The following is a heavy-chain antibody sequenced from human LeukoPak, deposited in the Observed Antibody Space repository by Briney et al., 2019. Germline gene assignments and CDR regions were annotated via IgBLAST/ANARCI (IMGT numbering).Heavy chain of an antibody. Sequence: GGSLRLSCSASGFTFSNFAMSWVRPAPGKGLEWVSAMSSVTYYADSVKGRFTISRDDSKSTLFLQMNSLRAEDTAVYYCAKAFFSGSGGNHKHFDSWGQGTLVTVSS. CDR1: GFTFSNFA. J-gene: IGHJ4*02. CDR2: MSSVT. V-gene: IGHV3-23*01. D-gene: IGHD3-10*01. CDR3: AKAFFSGSGGNHKHFDS.